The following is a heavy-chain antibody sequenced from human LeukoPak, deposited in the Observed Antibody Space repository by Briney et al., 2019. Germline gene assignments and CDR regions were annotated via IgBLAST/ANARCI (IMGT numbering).Heavy chain of an antibody. J-gene: IGHJ3*02. D-gene: IGHD3-16*01. Sequence: PSETLSLTCSVSGGSISSYYWSWIRQPAGKGLEWIGRIYTSGSTNYNPSLKSRVTMSIDTSKNQFSLKLSSVTAADTAVYYCAGESRPGGVGIGGFDIWGQGTMVTVSS. V-gene: IGHV4-4*07. CDR2: IYTSGST. CDR3: AGESRPGGVGIGGFDI. CDR1: GGSISSYY.